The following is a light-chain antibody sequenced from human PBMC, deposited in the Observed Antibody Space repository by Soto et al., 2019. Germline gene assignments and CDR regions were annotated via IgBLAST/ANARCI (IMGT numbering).Light chain of an antibody. CDR2: GAS. J-gene: IGKJ1*01. Sequence: EIVLTQSPGTLSLSPGERATLSCRANQSVSSSYFAWYQQKPGQAPRLLIYGASSRATGIPDRFSGSGSGTDFTLTISSLQSEDFAVYYCQQYNNWPRTFGQGTKVDIK. CDR3: QQYNNWPRT. V-gene: IGKV3-20*01. CDR1: QSVSSSY.